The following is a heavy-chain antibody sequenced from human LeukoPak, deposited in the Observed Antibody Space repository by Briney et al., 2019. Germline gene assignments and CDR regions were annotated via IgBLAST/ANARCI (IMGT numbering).Heavy chain of an antibody. J-gene: IGHJ4*02. CDR2: IYYSGST. V-gene: IGHV4-39*07. Sequence: SETLSLTCTVSGGSISSSSYYWGWIRQPPGKGLEWIGSIYYSGSTYYNPSLKSRGTISVDTSKNQFSLKLSSVTAADTAVYYCARDGKIAAAGNWGQGTLVTVSS. CDR3: ARDGKIAAAGN. CDR1: GGSISSSSYY. D-gene: IGHD6-13*01.